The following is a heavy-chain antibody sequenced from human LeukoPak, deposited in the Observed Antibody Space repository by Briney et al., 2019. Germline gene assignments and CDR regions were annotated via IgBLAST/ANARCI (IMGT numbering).Heavy chain of an antibody. CDR3: ARDEKGSSSWFTYYYYMDV. D-gene: IGHD6-13*01. V-gene: IGHV1-69*05. CDR1: GGTFSSYA. J-gene: IGHJ6*03. CDR2: IIPNFGTA. Sequence: GSSVNVSCKASGGTFSSYAISWVRQAPGQGLEWMGRIIPNFGTANYAQKFQGRVTITTDESTSTAYMELSSLRSEDTAVYYCARDEKGSSSWFTYYYYMDVWGKGTTVTVSS.